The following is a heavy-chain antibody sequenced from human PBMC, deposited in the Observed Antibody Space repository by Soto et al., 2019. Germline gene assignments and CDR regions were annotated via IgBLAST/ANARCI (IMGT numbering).Heavy chain of an antibody. Sequence: QVQLVESGGGLVKPGGSLRLSCAASGFAFSDYYMSWIRQAPGKGLEWVSYISTSSSYTNYADSVKGRFTISRDNAKNSLYLQMNSLSVEDTAVYFCSRDKNGWELLIDYWGQGTLVTVSS. CDR2: ISTSSSYT. D-gene: IGHD1-26*01. CDR1: GFAFSDYY. CDR3: SRDKNGWELLIDY. V-gene: IGHV3-11*05. J-gene: IGHJ4*02.